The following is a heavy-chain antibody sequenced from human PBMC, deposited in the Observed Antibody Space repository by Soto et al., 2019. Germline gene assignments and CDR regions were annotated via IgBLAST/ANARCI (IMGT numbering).Heavy chain of an antibody. CDR3: AKGSRGSYDSSNYYYFGN. V-gene: IGHV3-23*01. CDR2: IGDSGVST. D-gene: IGHD3-22*01. Sequence: PGGSLRLSCAASGFTCSSYAMSWVRQAPGKGLEWVSSIGDSGVSTYHADSVKGRFTISRDNSKNTLFLQMNSLRAEDTAVYYCAKGSRGSYDSSNYYYFGNWGQGTLVTVSS. CDR1: GFTCSSYA. J-gene: IGHJ4*02.